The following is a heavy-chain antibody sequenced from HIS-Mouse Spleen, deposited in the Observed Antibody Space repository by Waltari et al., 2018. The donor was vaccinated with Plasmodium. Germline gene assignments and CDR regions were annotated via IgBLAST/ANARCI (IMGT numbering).Heavy chain of an antibody. Sequence: EVQLVESGGGLVQPGGSLRLSCAASGFTFSSYWMTWVRQAPGKGLVCVSRINSDGSSTSYADSVKGRFTISRDNAKNTLYLQMNSLRAEDTAVYYCARDKPSNYGYFDYWGQGTLVTVSS. CDR3: ARDKPSNYGYFDY. D-gene: IGHD4-4*01. V-gene: IGHV3-74*01. CDR2: INSDGSST. CDR1: GFTFSSYW. J-gene: IGHJ4*02.